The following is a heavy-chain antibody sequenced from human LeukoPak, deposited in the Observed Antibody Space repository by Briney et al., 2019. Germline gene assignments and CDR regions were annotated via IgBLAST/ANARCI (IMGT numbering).Heavy chain of an antibody. Sequence: RPGGSLRLSCAASGLTISNYIMSWVRQAPGKGLEWVSTISESGTGTYYADSVRGRFTISRDNSRNTLYLQMNSLRADDTAVYYCAKESTDRYCGGDCYYGDWGQGTLVTVSS. CDR1: GLTISNYI. D-gene: IGHD2-21*02. J-gene: IGHJ4*02. V-gene: IGHV3-23*01. CDR2: ISESGTGT. CDR3: AKESTDRYCGGDCYYGD.